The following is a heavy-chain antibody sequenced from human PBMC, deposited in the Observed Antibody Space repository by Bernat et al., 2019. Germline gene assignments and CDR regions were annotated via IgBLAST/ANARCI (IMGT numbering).Heavy chain of an antibody. D-gene: IGHD3-3*01. J-gene: IGHJ4*02. Sequence: EVQLVESGGGLVQPGGSLRLSCAASGFSFSSYWMRWVRQAPGKGLLWVSQINPDGTTTTYADSVKGRFTVSRDNAKNTLYLQMNSLRVEDTAVYYCVRISRGDGNYWGQGTLVTVSS. CDR2: INPDGTTT. CDR1: GFSFSSYW. CDR3: VRISRGDGNY. V-gene: IGHV3-74*03.